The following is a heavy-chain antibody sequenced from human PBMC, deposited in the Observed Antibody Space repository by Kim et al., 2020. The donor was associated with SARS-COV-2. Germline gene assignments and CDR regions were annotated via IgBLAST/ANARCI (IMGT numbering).Heavy chain of an antibody. CDR2: IYYSGRT. J-gene: IGHJ4*02. Sequence: SETLSLTCTVSGASISSSSYYWGWIRQSPEKGLEWIGTIYYSGRTYYNPSLKSRVTMAVDTSKNQFSLRLTSVTAADTAVYYCARHPRILVFGVVIIGARGVGAGGQGTLVTVSS. CDR3: ARHPRILVFGVVIIGARGVGA. CDR1: GASISSSSYY. V-gene: IGHV4-39*01. D-gene: IGHD3-3*01.